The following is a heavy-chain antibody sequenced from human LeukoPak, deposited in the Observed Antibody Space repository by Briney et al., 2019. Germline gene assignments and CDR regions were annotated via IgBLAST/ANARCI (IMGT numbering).Heavy chain of an antibody. D-gene: IGHD3-3*01. Sequence: GGSLRLSCAASGFTVSNNYMSWVRQAPGKGLEWVGRIKSKTDGGTTDYAAPVKGRFTISRDDSKNTLYLQMNSLKTEDTAVYYCTTAREYDFWSGYPFDYWGQGTLVTVSS. CDR2: IKSKTDGGTT. CDR3: TTAREYDFWSGYPFDY. CDR1: GFTVSNNY. V-gene: IGHV3-15*01. J-gene: IGHJ4*02.